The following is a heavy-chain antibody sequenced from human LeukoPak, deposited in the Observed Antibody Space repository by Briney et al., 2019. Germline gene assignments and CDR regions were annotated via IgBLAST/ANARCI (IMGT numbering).Heavy chain of an antibody. CDR3: ARDRGIAAAPRTFDY. CDR1: GFTVSSNY. Sequence: GGSLRLSCAASGFTVSSNYMSWVRQAPGKGLEWVSVICSGGSTYYADSVKGRFTISRDNSKNTLYLQMNSLRSEDTAVYYCARDRGIAAAPRTFDYWGQGTLVTVSS. CDR2: ICSGGST. J-gene: IGHJ4*02. D-gene: IGHD6-13*01. V-gene: IGHV3-53*05.